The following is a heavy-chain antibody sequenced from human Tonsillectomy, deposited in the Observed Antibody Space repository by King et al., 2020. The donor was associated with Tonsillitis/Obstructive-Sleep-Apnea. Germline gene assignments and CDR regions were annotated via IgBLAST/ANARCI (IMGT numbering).Heavy chain of an antibody. CDR2: IYSGGRT. Sequence: VQLVESGGGLVQPGGSLRLSCAASGFTVSSTYMTWVRQAPGKGLEWVSVIYSGGRTYYADTVKGGFSISRDVSKNTVYLQMNSLRAEDIGVYYCARGATTVTQDGYDIWGQGTMVTVSS. CDR1: GFTVSSTY. J-gene: IGHJ3*02. D-gene: IGHD4-17*01. V-gene: IGHV3-66*01. CDR3: ARGATTVTQDGYDI.